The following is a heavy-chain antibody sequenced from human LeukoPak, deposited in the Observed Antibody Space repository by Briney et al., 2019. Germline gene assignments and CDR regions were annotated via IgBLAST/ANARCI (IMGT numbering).Heavy chain of an antibody. J-gene: IGHJ4*02. V-gene: IGHV3-53*01. Sequence: EGSLGLSRAASGFTVSGNYMSWVRQAPGKGLEWVSVIYTAGSTYNADSVKGRFTISRDKSKNTLYLQMNTLRAEDTAVYFCAGGNTWPGLSYWGQGTLLTVSS. CDR1: GFTVSGNY. CDR2: IYTAGST. CDR3: AGGNTWPGLSY. D-gene: IGHD6-25*01.